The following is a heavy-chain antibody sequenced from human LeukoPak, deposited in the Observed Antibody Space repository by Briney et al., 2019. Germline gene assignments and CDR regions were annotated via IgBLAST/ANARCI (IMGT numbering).Heavy chain of an antibody. CDR3: AREGRSDSRGNWVYYFDY. Sequence: GSLRQTCAACGLNLISNYLSGVGQPPGKGLEGVSVIYCGGGSYHTDCVDGRCPVSRANSKNMMHLQMNRLRAEDTDVCFLAREGRSDSRGNWVYYFDYWGQGTLVTVSA. CDR1: GLNLISNY. V-gene: IGHV3-53*05. CDR2: IYCGGGS. J-gene: IGHJ4*02. D-gene: IGHD3-22*01.